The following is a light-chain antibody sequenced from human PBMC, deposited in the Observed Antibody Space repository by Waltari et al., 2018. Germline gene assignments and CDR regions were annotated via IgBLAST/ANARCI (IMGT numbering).Light chain of an antibody. Sequence: LMTQSPATLSVSPGERATLSCRASKSISRNLAWYQKKPGKVPRLLIYGASTRAPGAPARFSGSGSGTEFTLSISSLQSEDFAVYYCQQYNNWRTFGQGTKLEI. V-gene: IGKV3-15*01. CDR2: GAS. J-gene: IGKJ2*01. CDR1: KSISRN. CDR3: QQYNNWRT.